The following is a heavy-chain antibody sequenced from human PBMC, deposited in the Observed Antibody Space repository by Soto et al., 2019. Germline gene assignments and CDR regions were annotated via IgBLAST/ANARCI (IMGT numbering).Heavy chain of an antibody. CDR2: INAGNGNT. V-gene: IGHV1-3*01. J-gene: IGHJ6*02. CDR3: ARGPTWLRYYYYGVDV. Sequence: ASVKVSCKASGYTFTSYAMHWVRQAPGQRLEWMGWINAGNGNTKYSQKFQGRVTITRDTSASTAYMELSSLRSEDTAVYYCARGPTWLRYYYYGVDVWGQGTTVTVSS. CDR1: GYTFTSYA. D-gene: IGHD5-18*01.